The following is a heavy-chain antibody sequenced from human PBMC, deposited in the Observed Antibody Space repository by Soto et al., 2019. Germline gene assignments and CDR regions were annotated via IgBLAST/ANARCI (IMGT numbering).Heavy chain of an antibody. CDR2: ISPDGRTT. V-gene: IGHV3-74*01. Sequence: AGSLTLSCAASGFSFSHYWMHWVRQAPGKGLVWVSRISPDGRTTTYADSVKGRFTISRDNAKSTLYLQMNSLTVEDGAVYYCADSWLPTSYWGPGTLVTVSS. J-gene: IGHJ4*02. CDR1: GFSFSHYW. D-gene: IGHD3-10*01. CDR3: ADSWLPTSY.